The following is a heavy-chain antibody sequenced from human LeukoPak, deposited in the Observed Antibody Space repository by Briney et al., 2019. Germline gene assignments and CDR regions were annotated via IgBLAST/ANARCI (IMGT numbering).Heavy chain of an antibody. Sequence: GGSLRLSCAASGFTFSSYAMHWVRQAPGKGLEWVAVISYDGSNKYYADSVKGRFTISRDNSKNTLYLQMNSLRAEDTAVYYCARVVGYWGQGTLVTVSP. CDR3: ARVVGY. CDR1: GFTFSSYA. V-gene: IGHV3-30-3*01. J-gene: IGHJ4*02. CDR2: ISYDGSNK.